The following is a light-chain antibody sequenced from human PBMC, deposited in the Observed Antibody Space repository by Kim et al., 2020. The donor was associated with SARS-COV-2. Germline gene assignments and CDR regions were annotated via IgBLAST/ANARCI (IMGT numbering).Light chain of an antibody. CDR1: SLRSYY. CDR3: NSRASNDHVV. CDR2: GKN. J-gene: IGLJ2*01. V-gene: IGLV3-19*01. Sequence: SSELTQDPAVSVALGQTVRITCQGDSLRSYYATWYQQKPGQAPILVIYGKNNRPSGIPDRFSGSSSGSTASLTIPGTQAGDEADYYCNSRASNDHVVFGG.